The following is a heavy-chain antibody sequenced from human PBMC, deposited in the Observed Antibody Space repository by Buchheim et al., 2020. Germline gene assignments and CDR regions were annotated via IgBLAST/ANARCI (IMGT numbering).Heavy chain of an antibody. V-gene: IGHV3-49*05. Sequence: EVQLVESGGGLVKPGRSLRLSCTASGFTFGDYAMSWFRQAPGKGLEWVAFIRSKAYGGTTEHAASVKGRFTILRDDSKSIAYLQMNSLKTEDTAVYYCARPTYDILAPPGRHYYYYGMDVWGQGTT. J-gene: IGHJ6*02. CDR1: GFTFGDYA. CDR2: IRSKAYGGTT. D-gene: IGHD3-9*01. CDR3: ARPTYDILAPPGRHYYYYGMDV.